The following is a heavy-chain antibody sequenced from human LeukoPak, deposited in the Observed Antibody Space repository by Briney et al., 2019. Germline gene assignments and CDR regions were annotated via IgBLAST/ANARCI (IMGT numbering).Heavy chain of an antibody. CDR1: Y. D-gene: IGHD3-3*01. CDR3: ARTTMFWYFDL. CDR2: IYYSGST. Sequence: YWIGWVRQMPGKGLEWIGYIYYSGSTYYNPSLKSRVTISVDTSKNQFSLKLSSVTAADTAVYYCARTTMFWYFDLWGRGTLVTVSS. J-gene: IGHJ2*01. V-gene: IGHV4-31*02.